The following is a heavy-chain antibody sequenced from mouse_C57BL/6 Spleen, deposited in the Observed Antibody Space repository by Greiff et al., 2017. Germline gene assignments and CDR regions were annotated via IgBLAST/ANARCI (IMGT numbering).Heavy chain of an antibody. D-gene: IGHD1-1*01. CDR1: GYTFTSYG. J-gene: IGHJ1*03. CDR2: IYPRSGNT. Sequence: LVESGAELARPGASVKLSCKASGYTFTSYGISWVKQRTGQGLEWIGEIYPRSGNTYYNEKFKGKATLTADKSSSTAYMELRSLTSEDSAVYFCARATTGYFDVWGTGTTVTVSS. V-gene: IGHV1-81*01. CDR3: ARATTGYFDV.